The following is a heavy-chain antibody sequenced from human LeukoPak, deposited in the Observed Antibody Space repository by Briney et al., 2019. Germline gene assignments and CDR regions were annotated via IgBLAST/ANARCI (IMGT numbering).Heavy chain of an antibody. Sequence: SETLSLTCTVSGGSVSSGSYYWSWIRQPPGKGLEWIGYIYYSGSTNYNPSLKGRVTISVDTSKNQFSLKLSSVTAADTAVYYCATDYHYYSGSYDYWGQGTLVTVSS. CDR3: ATDYHYYSGSYDY. J-gene: IGHJ4*02. CDR1: GGSVSSGSYY. V-gene: IGHV4-61*01. D-gene: IGHD1-26*01. CDR2: IYYSGST.